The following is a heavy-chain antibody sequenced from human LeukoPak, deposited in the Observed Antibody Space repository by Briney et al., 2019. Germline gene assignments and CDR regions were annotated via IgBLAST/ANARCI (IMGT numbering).Heavy chain of an antibody. D-gene: IGHD3-9*01. Sequence: GGSLRLSCAASGFTFSSYTMNWVRQAPGKGLEWVSSITSSSSYIYYADSVKGRFTISRDNAKNSLCLQMNSLRAEDTAVYYCAREKVYYDILTGYQSYYYYMDVWGKGTTVTISS. V-gene: IGHV3-21*01. CDR1: GFTFSSYT. CDR2: ITSSSSYI. CDR3: AREKVYYDILTGYQSYYYYMDV. J-gene: IGHJ6*03.